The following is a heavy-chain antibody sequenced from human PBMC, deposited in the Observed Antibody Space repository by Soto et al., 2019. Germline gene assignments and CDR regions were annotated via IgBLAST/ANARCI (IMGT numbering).Heavy chain of an antibody. CDR1: GGSISGYY. Sequence: QVRLQESGPGLVKPSETLSLTCTVSGGSISGYYWSWIRQTPGKGLEWIAYIYYTGNTNYNPSLKSRVTISVDTSKNQFSLQLSSVTAADTAVYYCTRDTYGGGIWGQGTMVTVSS. D-gene: IGHD4-17*01. CDR3: TRDTYGGGI. J-gene: IGHJ3*02. CDR2: IYYTGNT. V-gene: IGHV4-59*01.